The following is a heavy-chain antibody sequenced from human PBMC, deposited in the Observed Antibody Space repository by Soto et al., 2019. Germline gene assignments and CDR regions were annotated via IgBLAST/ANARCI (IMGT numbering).Heavy chain of an antibody. CDR3: ARDMDDFWSGYYPSGAFDI. J-gene: IGHJ3*02. Sequence: PGWPLRLSCSASGFTFSSYAMHLVRHSPFKLLGLVAVISYDGSNKYYADSVKGRFTISRDNSKNTLYLQMNSLRAEDTAVYYCARDMDDFWSGYYPSGAFDIWGQGTMVTVSS. CDR2: ISYDGSNK. V-gene: IGHV3-30-3*01. D-gene: IGHD3-3*01. CDR1: GFTFSSYA.